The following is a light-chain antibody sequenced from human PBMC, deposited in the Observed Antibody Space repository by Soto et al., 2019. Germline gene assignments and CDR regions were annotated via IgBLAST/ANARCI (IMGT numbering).Light chain of an antibody. V-gene: IGLV2-8*01. CDR1: SSDVGGYNY. CDR2: EVT. Sequence: QSALTQPPSASGYPGQSVAISCTGTSSDVGGYNYVSWYQQCPGKAPKLMIYEVTKRPSGVPDRFSGSKSGNTASLTVSGLQAEDEAVYYCSSYAGSDNLVFGGGTKVTVL. CDR3: SSYAGSDNLV. J-gene: IGLJ2*01.